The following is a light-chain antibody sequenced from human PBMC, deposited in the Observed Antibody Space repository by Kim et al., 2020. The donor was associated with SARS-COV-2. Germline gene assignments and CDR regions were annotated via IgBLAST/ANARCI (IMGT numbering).Light chain of an antibody. CDR3: QQYNNWPPELT. J-gene: IGKJ4*01. V-gene: IGKV3-15*01. Sequence: EIVMTQSPATLSVSPGERATLSCMASQSVSSNLAWYQQKPGQAPRLLIYGASTRATGIPARFSGSGSGTEFTLTISSLQSEDFAVYYCQQYNNWPPELTFGGGTKVDIK. CDR1: QSVSSN. CDR2: GAS.